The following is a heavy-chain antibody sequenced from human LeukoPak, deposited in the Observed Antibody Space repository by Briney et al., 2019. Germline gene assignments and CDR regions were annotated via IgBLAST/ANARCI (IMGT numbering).Heavy chain of an antibody. D-gene: IGHD6-13*01. CDR1: GFFSTAYY. V-gene: IGHV4-38-2*02. CDR3: ARGWDIAAAGTQGR. CDR2: IYHSGST. J-gene: IGHJ4*02. Sequence: PSETLSLTCTVSGFFSTAYYWGWIRQPPGKGLEWIGSIYHSGSTYYNPSLKSRVTISVDTSKNQFSLKLSSVTAADTAVYYCARGWDIAAAGTQGRWGQGTLVTVSS.